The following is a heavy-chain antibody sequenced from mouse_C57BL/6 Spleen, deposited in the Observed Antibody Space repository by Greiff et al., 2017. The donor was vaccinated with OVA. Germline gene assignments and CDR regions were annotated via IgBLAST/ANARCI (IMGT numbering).Heavy chain of an antibody. V-gene: IGHV1-69*01. D-gene: IGHD3-2*02. CDR2: IDPSDSYT. Sequence: QVQLQQPGAELVMPGASVKLSCKASGYTFTSYWMHWVKQRPGQGLEWIGEIDPSDSYTNYNQKFKGKSTLTVDKSSSTAYMQLSSLTSEDSAVYYCARGGQLRLRPDYWGQGTTLTVSS. CDR1: GYTFTSYW. J-gene: IGHJ2*01. CDR3: ARGGQLRLRPDY.